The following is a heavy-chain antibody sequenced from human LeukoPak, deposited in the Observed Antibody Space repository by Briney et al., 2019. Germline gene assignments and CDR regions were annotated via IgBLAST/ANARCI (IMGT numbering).Heavy chain of an antibody. V-gene: IGHV3-30*02. CDR2: IGYTGTST. CDR1: GFNFSSFG. Sequence: TGGSLRLSCAASGFNFSSFGMHWVRQAPGEGLEWVAYIGYTGTSTYYADSVKGRFTISRDNSKNTVHLQMNSLRAEDTAVYYCAKGMGDSVGYFDYWGQGTLVTVSS. J-gene: IGHJ4*02. CDR3: AKGMGDSVGYFDY. D-gene: IGHD2-21*01.